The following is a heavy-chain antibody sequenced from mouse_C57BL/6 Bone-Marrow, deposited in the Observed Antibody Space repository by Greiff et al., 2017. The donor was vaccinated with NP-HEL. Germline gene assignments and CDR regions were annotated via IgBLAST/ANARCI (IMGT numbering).Heavy chain of an antibody. Sequence: VQLQQSGPELVKPGASVKISCKASGYAFSSSWMNWVKQRPGKGLEWIGRIYPGDGDTNYNGKFKGKATLTADKSSSTAYMQLSSLTSEDSAVYFCARGGNYGYDMDYFDYWGQGTTLTVSS. CDR2: IYPGDGDT. CDR3: ARGGNYGYDMDYFDY. D-gene: IGHD2-2*01. V-gene: IGHV1-82*01. CDR1: GYAFSSSW. J-gene: IGHJ2*01.